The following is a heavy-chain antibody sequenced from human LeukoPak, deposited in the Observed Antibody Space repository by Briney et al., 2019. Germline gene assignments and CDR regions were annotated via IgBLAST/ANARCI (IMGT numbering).Heavy chain of an antibody. D-gene: IGHD6-13*01. CDR3: ARQRQQLVLFAPFDY. CDR1: GYRFTNYW. Sequence: KPGESLKISCKGSGYRFTNYWIGWVRQMPGKGLEWMGIIYPGDSDTRYSPSFLGQVTISADKSISTAYLQWSSLKASDTAMYYCARQRQQLVLFAPFDYWGQGTLVTVSS. J-gene: IGHJ4*02. V-gene: IGHV5-51*01. CDR2: IYPGDSDT.